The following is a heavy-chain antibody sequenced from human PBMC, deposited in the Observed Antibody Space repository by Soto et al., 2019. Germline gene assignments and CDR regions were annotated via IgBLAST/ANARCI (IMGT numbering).Heavy chain of an antibody. D-gene: IGHD3-22*01. CDR3: ARGEITMIAPFDY. V-gene: IGHV3-53*01. CDR2: IYSGGST. J-gene: IGHJ4*02. Sequence: GGSLRLSCAASGFTVSSNYMSWVRQAPGKGLEWVSVIYSGGSTYYADSVKGRFTISRDNSKNTLYLQMNSLRAEDTAVYYCARGEITMIAPFDYWGQGTLVTVSS. CDR1: GFTVSSNY.